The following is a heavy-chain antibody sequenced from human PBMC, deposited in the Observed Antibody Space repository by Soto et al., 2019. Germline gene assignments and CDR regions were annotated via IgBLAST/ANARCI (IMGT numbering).Heavy chain of an antibody. CDR3: ARMAVRHYYYYGMDV. D-gene: IGHD2-21*01. Sequence: PETLRVTYAVYGGSFSGYYWSWIRQPPGKGLEWIGEINHSGSTNYNPSLKSRVTISVDTSKNQFSLKLSSVTAADTAVYYCARMAVRHYYYYGMDVLGQWPTVT. J-gene: IGHJ6*02. CDR2: INHSGST. V-gene: IGHV4-34*01. CDR1: GGSFSGYY.